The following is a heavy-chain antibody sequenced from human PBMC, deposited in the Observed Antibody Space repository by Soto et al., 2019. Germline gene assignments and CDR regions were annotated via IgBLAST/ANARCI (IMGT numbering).Heavy chain of an antibody. CDR1: GFTFSSYS. V-gene: IGHV3-48*02. Sequence: EVQLVESGGGLVQPGGYLRLSCAASGFTFSSYSMNWVRQAPGKGLEWVSYISSSSSTIYYADSVKGRFTISRDNAKNSLYLQMSSLRDEDTAVYYCARASCSSCSIRSWGQGTLVTVSS. D-gene: IGHD6-13*01. CDR2: ISSSSSTI. J-gene: IGHJ4*02. CDR3: ARASCSSCSIRS.